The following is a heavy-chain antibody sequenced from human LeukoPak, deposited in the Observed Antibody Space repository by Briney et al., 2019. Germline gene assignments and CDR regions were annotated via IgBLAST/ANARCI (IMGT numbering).Heavy chain of an antibody. Sequence: GGSLRLSCAASGFTFSSYAMHWVRQAPGKGLEWVAVISYDGSNKYYADSVKGRFTISRDNAKNSLYLQMNSLRAEDTALYYCAKDMPYSSGWATFDYWGQGTLVTVSS. CDR2: ISYDGSNK. CDR1: GFTFSSYA. V-gene: IGHV3-30-3*01. CDR3: AKDMPYSSGWATFDY. D-gene: IGHD6-19*01. J-gene: IGHJ4*02.